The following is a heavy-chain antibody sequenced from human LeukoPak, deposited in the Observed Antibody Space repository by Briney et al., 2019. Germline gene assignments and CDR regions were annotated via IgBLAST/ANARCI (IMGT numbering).Heavy chain of an antibody. Sequence: PWETLSLTCAVYGGSFSGYYWSWIRQPPGKGLEWIGEINHSGSTNYNPSLKSRVTISVDTSKNQFSLKLCSVTAADTAVYYCARGDGVVPAASSWFDPWGEGTLVTVSS. V-gene: IGHV4-34*01. CDR2: INHSGST. CDR1: GGSFSGYY. CDR3: ARGDGVVPAASSWFDP. D-gene: IGHD2-2*01. J-gene: IGHJ5*02.